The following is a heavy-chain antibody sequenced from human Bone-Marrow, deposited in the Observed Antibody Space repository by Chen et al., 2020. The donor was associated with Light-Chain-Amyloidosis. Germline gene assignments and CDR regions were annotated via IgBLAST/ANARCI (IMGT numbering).Heavy chain of an antibody. CDR3: ARRRDGYNFDY. D-gene: IGHD5-12*01. J-gene: IGHJ4*02. CDR1: GYTLPNYW. CDR2: IYPDDSDA. Sequence: EVQLEQSGPEVKKPGESLKISCKGSGYTLPNYWIGWVRKMPGKGLEWMGVIYPDDSDARYSPSFEGQVTISADKSITTAYLQWRSLKASDTAMYYCARRRDGYNFDYWGQGTLVTVSS. V-gene: IGHV5-51*01.